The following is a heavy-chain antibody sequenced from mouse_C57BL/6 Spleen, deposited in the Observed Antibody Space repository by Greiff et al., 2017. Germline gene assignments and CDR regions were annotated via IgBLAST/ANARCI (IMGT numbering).Heavy chain of an antibody. CDR1: GFSLTSYG. CDR3: ARHVGPSYAMDY. D-gene: IGHD3-3*01. Sequence: VQLQQSGPGLVAPSQSLSITCTVSGFSLTSYGVHWVRQPPGKGLEWLVVIWSDGSTTYNSALKSRLSISKDNSKSQVVLKMNSLQTDDTAMYYCARHVGPSYAMDYWGQGTSVTVSS. CDR2: IWSDGST. V-gene: IGHV2-6-1*01. J-gene: IGHJ4*01.